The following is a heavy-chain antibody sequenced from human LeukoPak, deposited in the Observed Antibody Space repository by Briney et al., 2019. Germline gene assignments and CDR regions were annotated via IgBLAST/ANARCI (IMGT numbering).Heavy chain of an antibody. V-gene: IGHV4-31*03. J-gene: IGHJ5*02. CDR1: GGSISSGGYH. CDR2: IYYSGST. CDR3: ARRHLGDWFDP. Sequence: PSETLSLTCTVSGGSISSGGYHWSWIRQHPGKGLEWIGYIYYSGSTYYNPSLKSRVTISVDTSKNQFSLKLSSVTAADTAVYYCARRHLGDWFDPWGQGTLVTVSS. D-gene: IGHD3-10*01.